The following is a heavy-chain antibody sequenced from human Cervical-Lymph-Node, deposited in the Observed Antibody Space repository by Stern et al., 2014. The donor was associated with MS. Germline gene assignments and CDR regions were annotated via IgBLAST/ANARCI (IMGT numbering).Heavy chain of an antibody. CDR3: ARDGRHRYTYALDV. J-gene: IGHJ6*02. D-gene: IGHD1-14*01. CDR1: GGTFNVYA. V-gene: IGHV1-69*01. CDR2: IIPVFGTA. Sequence: QVQLVQSGAEVKKPGSSVKVSCKASGGTFNVYAINWLRQAPGHGLEWMGGIIPVFGTANYAQNFQGRVTITADESTRTSAMQLSSLTFNDTAVYYCARDGRHRYTYALDVWGQGTTVTVSS.